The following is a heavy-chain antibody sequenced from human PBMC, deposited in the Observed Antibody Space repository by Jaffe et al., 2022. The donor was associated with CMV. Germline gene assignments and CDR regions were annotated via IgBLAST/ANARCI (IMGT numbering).Heavy chain of an antibody. CDR3: AKDRNRGSSGWEGDFDY. CDR2: ISYDGSNK. J-gene: IGHJ4*02. Sequence: QVQLVESGGGVVQPGRSLRLSCAASGFTFSSYGMHWVRQAPGKGLEWVAVISYDGSNKYYADSVKGRFTISRDNSKNTLYLQMNSLRAEDTAVYYCAKDRNRGSSGWEGDFDYWGQGTLVTVSS. D-gene: IGHD6-19*01. V-gene: IGHV3-30*18. CDR1: GFTFSSYG.